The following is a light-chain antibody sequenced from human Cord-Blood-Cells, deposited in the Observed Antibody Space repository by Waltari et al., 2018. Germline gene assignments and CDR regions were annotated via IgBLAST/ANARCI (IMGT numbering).Light chain of an antibody. CDR2: DAS. Sequence: DIQMTQSPSTLSASVGDRVNITCRASQSISCWLAWYQQKPGKAPKLLIYDASSLESGVPSRFSGSGSGTEFTLTISSLQPDDFATYYCQQYNSYSWTFGQGTKVEIK. CDR3: QQYNSYSWT. CDR1: QSISCW. J-gene: IGKJ1*01. V-gene: IGKV1-5*01.